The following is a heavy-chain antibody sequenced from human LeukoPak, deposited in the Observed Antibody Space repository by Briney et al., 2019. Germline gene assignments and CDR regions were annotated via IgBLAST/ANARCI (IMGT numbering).Heavy chain of an antibody. Sequence: GGSLRLSCAGSGFSFSYYGFHWFRQTPDKGLDWVAFTRYEGKVNHYKDSVKDRFTISRDNSKNTVYLQMSSLRTEDTAVYFCAKEENSGWYGTDLWGRGTQVIVSS. V-gene: IGHV3-30*02. J-gene: IGHJ5*02. D-gene: IGHD6-19*01. CDR1: GFSFSYYG. CDR3: AKEENSGWYGTDL. CDR2: TRYEGKVN.